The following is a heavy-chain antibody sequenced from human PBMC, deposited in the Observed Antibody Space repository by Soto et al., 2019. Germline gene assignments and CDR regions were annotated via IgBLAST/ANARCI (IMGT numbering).Heavy chain of an antibody. V-gene: IGHV4-34*01. Sequence: KPSETLSLTCAVYGGSFSGYYWSWIRQPPGKGLEWIGEINHSGSTNYNPSLKSRVTISVDTSKNQFSLKLSSVTAADTAVYYCARPVAGSPYYFDYWGQGTLVTVSS. CDR3: ARPVAGSPYYFDY. J-gene: IGHJ4*02. D-gene: IGHD6-19*01. CDR1: GGSFSGYY. CDR2: INHSGST.